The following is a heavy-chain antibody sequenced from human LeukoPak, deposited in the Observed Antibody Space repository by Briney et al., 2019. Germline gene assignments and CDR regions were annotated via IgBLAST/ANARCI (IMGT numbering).Heavy chain of an antibody. J-gene: IGHJ5*02. V-gene: IGHV1-18*01. D-gene: IGHD3-16*01. Sequence: ASVKVSCEASGYTFTTYGIGWVRQAPGQGLEWMGWISGYNGNTNYAQKFQGRVTMTTDTSTSTAYMELRSLRSDDTVVYYCARTSHESVLYWSDPWGQGTLVNVSS. CDR1: GYTFTTYG. CDR3: ARTSHESVLYWSDP. CDR2: ISGYNGNT.